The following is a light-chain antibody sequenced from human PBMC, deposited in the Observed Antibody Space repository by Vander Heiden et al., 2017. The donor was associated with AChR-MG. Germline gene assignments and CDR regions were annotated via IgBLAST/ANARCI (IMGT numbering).Light chain of an antibody. CDR3: QAWDSRSNWV. J-gene: IGLJ3*02. CDR2: QNY. CDR1: TLGNKN. Sequence: SYELTQPPPVSVSPGQTASITRSGDTLGNKNASSYQQKPGQSPVLVSHQNYKRPSGIPELFSGSSSGNTSTLTISWTQSLDEADYFCQAWDSRSNWVFGGGTKLTVL. V-gene: IGLV3-1*01.